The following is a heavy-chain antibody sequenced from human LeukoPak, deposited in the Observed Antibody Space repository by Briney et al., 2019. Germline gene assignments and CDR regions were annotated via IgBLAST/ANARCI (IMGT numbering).Heavy chain of an antibody. V-gene: IGHV4-38-2*01. Sequence: SETLSLTCAVSGYTISRCYYWGWFRQPPGKGLEWIGCIYHSGNTYYNPSLKRRVTISVDTSKNLFSLSMNSVTAADTAGYYCSRQGGSCSPYYYYYMDVWGKGTTVTVSS. D-gene: IGHD2-15*01. CDR3: SRQGGSCSPYYYYYMDV. CDR1: GYTISRCYY. CDR2: IYHSGNT. J-gene: IGHJ6*03.